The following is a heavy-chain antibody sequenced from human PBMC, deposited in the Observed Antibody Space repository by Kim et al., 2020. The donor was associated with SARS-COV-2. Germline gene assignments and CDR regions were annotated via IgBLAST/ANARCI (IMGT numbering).Heavy chain of an antibody. Sequence: SETLSLTCTVSGGSISSYYWSWIRQPPGKGLEWIGYIYYSGSTNYNPSLKSRVTISVDTSKNQFSLKLSSVTAADTAVYYCARGGVDVDIVATIDRYRWEFDPWGQGTLVTVSS. V-gene: IGHV4-59*13. CDR2: IYYSGST. CDR1: GGSISSYY. J-gene: IGHJ5*02. CDR3: ARGGVDVDIVATIDRYRWEFDP. D-gene: IGHD5-12*01.